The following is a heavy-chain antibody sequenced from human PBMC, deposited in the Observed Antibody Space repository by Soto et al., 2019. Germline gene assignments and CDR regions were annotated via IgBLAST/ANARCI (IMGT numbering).Heavy chain of an antibody. CDR1: GGSISSGYS. D-gene: IGHD2-2*01. CDR2: IYHSGIT. J-gene: IGHJ5*02. V-gene: IGHV4-30-2*01. Sequence: QLQLQESGSGLVKPSQTLSLTCAVSGGSISSGYSWSWIRQPPGKGLEWIGYIYHSGITYYNPSRKRRVTISVDRSKSQFSLKLSSVTAADTAVYYCARGYCSISSCSNWLDPWGQGTLVTVSS. CDR3: ARGYCSISSCSNWLDP.